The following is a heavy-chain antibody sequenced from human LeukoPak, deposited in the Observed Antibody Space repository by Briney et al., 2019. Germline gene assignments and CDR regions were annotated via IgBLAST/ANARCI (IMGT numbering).Heavy chain of an antibody. CDR1: GFTFSSYA. J-gene: IGHJ3*02. D-gene: IGHD6-13*01. V-gene: IGHV3-23*01. Sequence: GGSLRLSCAASGFTFSSYAMSWVRQAPGKGLEWVSAISGSGGSTYYADSVKGRFTISRDNSKNTLYLQMNSLRAEDTAVYYCARDVAPYSSSWYAVGQEEPDAFDIWGQGTMVTVSS. CDR2: ISGSGGST. CDR3: ARDVAPYSSSWYAVGQEEPDAFDI.